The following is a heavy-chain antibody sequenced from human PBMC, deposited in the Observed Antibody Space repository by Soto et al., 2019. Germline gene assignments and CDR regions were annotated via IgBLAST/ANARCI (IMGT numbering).Heavy chain of an antibody. J-gene: IGHJ4*02. CDR3: ARDGTEYYGEYYDY. D-gene: IGHD4-17*01. V-gene: IGHV3-11*01. Sequence: GGSLRLSCATSGFTFSDYYMSWIRQAPGKGLEWVSYIGTRGNTKYYADSVRGRFTISRDNAKNSLYLQMNSLRADDTAVYYCARDGTEYYGEYYDYWGQGIPVTVSS. CDR2: IGTRGNTK. CDR1: GFTFSDYY.